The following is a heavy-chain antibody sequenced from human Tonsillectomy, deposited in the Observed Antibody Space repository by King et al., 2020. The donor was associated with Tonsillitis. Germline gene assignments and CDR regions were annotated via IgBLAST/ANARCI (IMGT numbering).Heavy chain of an antibody. Sequence: VQLVESGGGLVQPGGSLRLSCAASGFTFSSYSMNWVRQAPGKGLEWVSYISSSSSTIYYADSVKGRFTISRDNAKNSLYLQMNSLRAEDTAVYYCARYRDYDFWSGYRYYAFDIWGQGTMVTVSS. CDR1: GFTFSSYS. CDR2: ISSSSSTI. D-gene: IGHD3-3*01. V-gene: IGHV3-48*01. J-gene: IGHJ3*02. CDR3: ARYRDYDFWSGYRYYAFDI.